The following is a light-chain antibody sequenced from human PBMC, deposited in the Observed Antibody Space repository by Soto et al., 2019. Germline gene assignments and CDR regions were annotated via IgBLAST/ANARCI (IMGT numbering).Light chain of an antibody. V-gene: IGLV2-14*01. Sequence: QSALTQPASVSGSPGQSITISCTGTSSDVGGYNYVSWYQQHPGNSPKLMIYDVSNRPSGVSNHCSVSQSGNTASHTISALQAEDEDDYDCSSYTSSSTHCVFGTGTKLTVL. J-gene: IGLJ1*01. CDR3: SSYTSSSTHCV. CDR1: SSDVGGYNY. CDR2: DVS.